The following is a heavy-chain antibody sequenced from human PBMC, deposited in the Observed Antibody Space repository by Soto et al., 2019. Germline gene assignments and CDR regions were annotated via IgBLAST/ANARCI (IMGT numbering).Heavy chain of an antibody. J-gene: IGHJ6*02. CDR2: ISSDNSYI. Sequence: GESLRLSCAASGFTLSGYIMNWVRQAPGKGLEWVSSISSDNSYIYYADSVKGRFTISRDNAENSLYLQMDSLRAEDTALYYCASALSVTIHHSYHGMDVWGQATTV. CDR1: GFTLSGYI. D-gene: IGHD3-10*01. V-gene: IGHV3-21*01. CDR3: ASALSVTIHHSYHGMDV.